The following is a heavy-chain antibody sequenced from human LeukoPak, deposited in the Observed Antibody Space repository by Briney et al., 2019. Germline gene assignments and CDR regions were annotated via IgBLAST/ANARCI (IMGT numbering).Heavy chain of an antibody. D-gene: IGHD3-3*01. CDR1: GFTFSSYA. CDR2: ISYDGSNK. V-gene: IGHV3-30-3*01. J-gene: IGHJ6*02. Sequence: GRSLGLSCAASGFTFSSYAMHWVRQAPGKGLEWVAVISYDGSNKYYADSVKGRFTISRDNSKNTLYLQMNSLRVEDTAVYYCARRYDFWSGSVYGMDVWGQGTTVTVSS. CDR3: ARRYDFWSGSVYGMDV.